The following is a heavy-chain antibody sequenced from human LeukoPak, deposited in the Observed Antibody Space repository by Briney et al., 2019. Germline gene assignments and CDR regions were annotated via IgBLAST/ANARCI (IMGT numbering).Heavy chain of an antibody. CDR3: ARGALGYCSSTSCYMRWFDP. D-gene: IGHD2-2*02. V-gene: IGHV1-18*01. CDR1: GYTFTSYG. CDR2: ISAYNGNT. J-gene: IGHJ5*02. Sequence: ASVKVSCKASGYTFTSYGISWVRQAPGQGLEWMGWISAYNGNTNYAQKLQGRVTMTTDTSTSTAYMELRSLRSDDTAVYYCARGALGYCSSTSCYMRWFDPWGQGTLVTVSS.